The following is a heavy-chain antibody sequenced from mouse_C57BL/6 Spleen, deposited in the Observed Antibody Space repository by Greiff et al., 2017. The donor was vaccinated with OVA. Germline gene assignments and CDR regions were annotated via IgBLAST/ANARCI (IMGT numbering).Heavy chain of an antibody. CDR3: ARPLYYGSSEDSWFAY. CDR2: IYPRSGNT. CDR1: GYTFTSYG. J-gene: IGHJ3*01. V-gene: IGHV1-81*01. D-gene: IGHD1-1*01. Sequence: VQLKESGAELARPGASVKLSCKASGYTFTSYGISWVKQRTGQGLEWIGEIYPRSGNTYYNEKFKGKATLTADKSSSTAYMELRSLTSEDSAVYFCARPLYYGSSEDSWFAYWGQGTLVTVSA.